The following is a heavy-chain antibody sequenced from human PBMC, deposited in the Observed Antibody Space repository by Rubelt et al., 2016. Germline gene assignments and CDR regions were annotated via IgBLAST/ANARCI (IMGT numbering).Heavy chain of an antibody. D-gene: IGHD1-1*01. J-gene: IGHJ5*02. CDR2: ISSSSSYI. V-gene: IGHV3-21*01. Sequence: EVQLVESGGGLVKPGGSLRLSCAASGFTFSSYSMNWVRQAPGKGLEWVSSISSSSSYIYYADSVKGRFTISRDNAKNSLYLQMNSLRAEDTAGYYCARGNWNDVPGWFDPWGQGTLVTVSS. CDR3: ARGNWNDVPGWFDP. CDR1: GFTFSSYS.